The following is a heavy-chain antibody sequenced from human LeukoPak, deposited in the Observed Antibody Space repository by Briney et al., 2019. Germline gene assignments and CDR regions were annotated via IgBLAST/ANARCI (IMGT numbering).Heavy chain of an antibody. CDR1: GFYFLDHP. J-gene: IGHJ4*02. V-gene: IGHV3-9*01. CDR2: IGNSLSK. CDR3: AKEIRRGDSPLDS. Sequence: GGFLTLSCSASGFYFLDHPIHWVRQAPGKGPEWVSGIGNSLSKGYADSVRGRFTISRDNAGNSVYLQMKSLRPEDTALYYCAKEIRRGDSPLDSWGQGTLVTVSS.